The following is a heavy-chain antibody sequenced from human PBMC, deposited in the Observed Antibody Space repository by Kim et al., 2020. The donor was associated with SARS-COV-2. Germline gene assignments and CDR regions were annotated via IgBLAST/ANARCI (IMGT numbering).Heavy chain of an antibody. CDR2: INPYNGAT. D-gene: IGHD6-13*01. V-gene: IGHV1-18*01. J-gene: IGHJ6*02. CDR3: ARRSWQQLRNYGMDG. CDR1: GFNFKSFG. Sequence: ASVKVSCKASGFNFKSFGFSWVRQAPGEGLEWLGWINPYNGATKYPQQIQGRVTMTIDTSTTTAYMELRSLRSDDTAVYYCARRSWQQLRNYGMDGWGQGTTVTVSS.